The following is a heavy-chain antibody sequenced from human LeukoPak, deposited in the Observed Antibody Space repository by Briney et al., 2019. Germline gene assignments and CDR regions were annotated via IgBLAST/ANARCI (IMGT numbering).Heavy chain of an antibody. CDR1: GFTFSSYA. V-gene: IGHV3-30-3*01. CDR2: ISYDGSNK. D-gene: IGHD2-2*01. CDR3: ARDIVPAALYYGMDV. Sequence: PGRSLRLSCAASGFTFSSYAMHWVRQAPGKGLEWVAVISYDGSNKYYADSVKGRFTISRDNSMNTLYLQMNSLRAEDTAVYYCARDIVPAALYYGMDVWGQGTTVTVSS. J-gene: IGHJ6*02.